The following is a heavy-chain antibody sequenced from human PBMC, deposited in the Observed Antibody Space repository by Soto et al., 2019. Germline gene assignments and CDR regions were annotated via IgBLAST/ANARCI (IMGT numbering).Heavy chain of an antibody. CDR2: ISGSGGST. D-gene: IGHD3-10*01. Sequence: EVQLLESGGGLVQPGGSLRLSCAASGFTFSSYAMSWVRQAPGKGLEWVSAISGSGGSTYYADSVKGRFTISRDNSKNTLYLRMNSLRAEDTAVYYCATIARASRITMVRGVKGRFYFDYWGQGTLVTVSS. CDR1: GFTFSSYA. V-gene: IGHV3-23*01. J-gene: IGHJ4*02. CDR3: ATIARASRITMVRGVKGRFYFDY.